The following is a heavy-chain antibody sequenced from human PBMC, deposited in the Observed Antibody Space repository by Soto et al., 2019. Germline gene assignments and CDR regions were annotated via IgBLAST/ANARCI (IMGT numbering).Heavy chain of an antibody. CDR1: XXXVSNNY. V-gene: IGHV3-53*01. CDR2: IYSGGYT. Sequence: EVQLXESGGGLIXPGXSLRLSCAVXXXXVSNNYMSWVXQAPGKGLEGVSVIYSGGYTAYGDSVKGRFTISRDNSKNTLFLQNKPPGPADPAVYLRPTRPGGGGYWGQGTLVTVSS. CDR3: PTRPGGGGY. J-gene: IGHJ4*02. D-gene: IGHD3-10*01.